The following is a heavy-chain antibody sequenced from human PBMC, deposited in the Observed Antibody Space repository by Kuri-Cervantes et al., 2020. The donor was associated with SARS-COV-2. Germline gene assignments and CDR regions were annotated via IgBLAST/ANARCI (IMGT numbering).Heavy chain of an antibody. CDR1: GFTFSSYA. J-gene: IGHJ6*04. V-gene: IGHV3-23*01. D-gene: IGHD3-16*01. CDR3: AKSGPSSSSYVSRLDV. Sequence: GESLKISCAASGFTFSSYAMSWVREAPGKGLEWVAAISSGSYITHYADSVKGRFTISRDDSKNTLHLQMDSLRGEDTAVYYCAKSGPSSSSYVSRLDVWGKGTTVTVSS. CDR2: ISSGSYIT.